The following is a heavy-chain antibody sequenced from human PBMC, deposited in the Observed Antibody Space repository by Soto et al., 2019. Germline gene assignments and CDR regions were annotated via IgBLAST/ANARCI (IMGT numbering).Heavy chain of an antibody. CDR2: IYYSETT. V-gene: IGHV4-30-4*01. CDR1: GGSVSSGDYY. Sequence: SETLSLTCTVSGGSVSSGDYYWSWIRQPPGKGLEWIGHIYYSETTHYNPSLKSRVIISVDTSKNQFSLKLTSVTAADTAVYYCARGGVFRVLEVTNFDSWGQGTQVTVSS. D-gene: IGHD3-3*01. CDR3: ARGGVFRVLEVTNFDS. J-gene: IGHJ4*02.